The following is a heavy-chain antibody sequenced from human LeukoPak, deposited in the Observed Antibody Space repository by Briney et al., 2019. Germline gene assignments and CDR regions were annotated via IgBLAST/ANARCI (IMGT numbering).Heavy chain of an antibody. V-gene: IGHV4-4*02. CDR3: ARRPYYYGSGEYAFDI. CDR1: GGSISSGNW. J-gene: IGHJ3*02. D-gene: IGHD3-10*01. Sequence: SGTLSLTCAVSGGSISSGNWWSWVRQPPGKGLEWIGEIYHSGSTNYNPSLKSRVTISVDKSKNQFSLKLSSVTAADTAVYYCARRPYYYGSGEYAFDIWGQGTMVTVSS. CDR2: IYHSGST.